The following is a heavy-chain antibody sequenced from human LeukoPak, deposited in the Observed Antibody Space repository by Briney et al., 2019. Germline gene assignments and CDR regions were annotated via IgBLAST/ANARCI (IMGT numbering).Heavy chain of an antibody. CDR2: VHLDGRT. V-gene: IGHV4-4*02. CDR3: AREGGFYRPLDY. CDR1: GGSVINTNW. J-gene: IGHJ4*02. Sequence: SETLSLTCGVFGGSVINTNWWTWVRQPPGKGLEWIGEVHLDGRTNYNPSLESRLTMSVDVSENQVSLKLTSVTAADTAVYYCAREGGFYRPLDYSGQGTLVTVSS. D-gene: IGHD3-3*01.